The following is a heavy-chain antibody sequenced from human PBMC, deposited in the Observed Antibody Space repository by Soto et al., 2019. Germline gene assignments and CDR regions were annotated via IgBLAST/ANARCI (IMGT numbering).Heavy chain of an antibody. V-gene: IGHV1-3*01. CDR1: GFTFTSYA. J-gene: IGHJ6*03. CDR2: INAGNGNT. CDR3: ARDIEGEYYYYMDV. D-gene: IGHD1-26*01. Sequence: QVQLVQSGAEVKKPGASVKVSCKASGFTFTSYAMHWVRQAPGQRLEWMGWINAGNGNTKYSQKFQGRVTITRDTSASTAYMELSSLRSEDTAVYYCARDIEGEYYYYMDVWGKGTTVTVSS.